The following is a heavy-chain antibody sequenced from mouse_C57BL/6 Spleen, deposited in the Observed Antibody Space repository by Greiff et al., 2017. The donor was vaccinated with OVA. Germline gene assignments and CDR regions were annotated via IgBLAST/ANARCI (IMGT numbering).Heavy chain of an antibody. CDR1: GYAFSSSW. V-gene: IGHV1-82*01. CDR3: ARAPTGY. Sequence: QVQLQQSGPELVKPGASVKISCKASGYAFSSSWMNWVKQRPGKGLEWIGRIYPGDGDTNYNGKFKGKATLTADKSSSTAYMQLSSLTSEDSAVYFCARAPTGYWGQGTTLTVAS. J-gene: IGHJ2*01. CDR2: IYPGDGDT. D-gene: IGHD2-10*01.